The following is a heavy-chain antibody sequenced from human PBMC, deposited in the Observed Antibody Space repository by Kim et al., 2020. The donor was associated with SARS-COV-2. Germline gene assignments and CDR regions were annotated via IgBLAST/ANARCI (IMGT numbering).Heavy chain of an antibody. CDR3: TTDLDYGGNYFDY. J-gene: IGHJ4*02. CDR1: GFTFSNAW. V-gene: IGHV3-15*01. Sequence: GGSLRLSCAASGFTFSNAWMSWVRQAPGKGLEWVGRIKSKTDGGTTDYAAPVKGRFTISRDDSKNTLYLQMNSLKTEDIAVYYCTTDLDYGGNYFDYWGQGTLVTVSS. CDR2: IKSKTDGGTT. D-gene: IGHD4-17*01.